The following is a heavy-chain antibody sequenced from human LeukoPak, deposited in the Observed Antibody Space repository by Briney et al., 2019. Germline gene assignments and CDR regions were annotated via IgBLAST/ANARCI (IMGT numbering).Heavy chain of an antibody. Sequence: GGSLRLSCAASGFTFDDYAMHWVRQAPGKGLEWVSGISWNSGSIGYADSVKGRFTISRDNAKNSLYLQMNGLRAEDTALYYCAKTYDSSGYYYAAFDYWGQGTLVTVSS. V-gene: IGHV3-9*01. CDR2: ISWNSGSI. CDR3: AKTYDSSGYYYAAFDY. D-gene: IGHD3-22*01. CDR1: GFTFDDYA. J-gene: IGHJ4*02.